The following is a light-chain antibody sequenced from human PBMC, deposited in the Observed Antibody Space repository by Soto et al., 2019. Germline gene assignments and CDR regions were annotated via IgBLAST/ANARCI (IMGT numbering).Light chain of an antibody. CDR2: GAS. CDR1: ESISTW. CDR3: QQYSRLWS. V-gene: IGKV1-5*03. J-gene: IGKJ1*01. Sequence: DVRKTQSPSALSASVGDRVTITCRASESISTWLAWYQQKPGTAPQLLIYGASSLESGVPPRFSGDGSGTEFTLTISSLQRDDFGIYYCQQYSRLWSFGQGTKVDIK.